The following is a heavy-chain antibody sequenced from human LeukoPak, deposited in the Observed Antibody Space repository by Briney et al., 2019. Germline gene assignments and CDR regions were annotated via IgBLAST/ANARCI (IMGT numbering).Heavy chain of an antibody. D-gene: IGHD3-22*01. V-gene: IGHV3-66*01. Sequence: GGSLRLSCAASGFTFSSYAMSWVRQAPGKGLGWVSVIYSGGSTYYADSVKGRFTISRGNSKNTLYLQMNSLRAEDTAVYYCAREPLYYDSIIGDAFDIWGQGTMVTVSS. CDR2: IYSGGST. CDR1: GFTFSSYA. J-gene: IGHJ3*02. CDR3: AREPLYYDSIIGDAFDI.